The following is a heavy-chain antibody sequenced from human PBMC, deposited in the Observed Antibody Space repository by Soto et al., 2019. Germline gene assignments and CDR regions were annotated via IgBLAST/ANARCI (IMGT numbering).Heavy chain of an antibody. CDR2: ISWDGGTT. V-gene: IGHV3-43*01. D-gene: IGHD6-6*01. CDR3: TKVKKKYGTPWDVDFGS. J-gene: IGHJ4*02. CDR1: GFTFDEYT. Sequence: EVRLEESGGAVVQPGGSLRVSCVASGFTFDEYTMHWVRQAPGKGLEWISLISWDGGTTSYADSVKGRFTISGDSGKKSVYLQMDRRRAEDNALYYVTKVKKKYGTPWDVDFGSWGQGTMVSFSS.